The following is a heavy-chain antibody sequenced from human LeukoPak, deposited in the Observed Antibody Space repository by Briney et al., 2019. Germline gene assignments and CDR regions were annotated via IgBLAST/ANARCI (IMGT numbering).Heavy chain of an antibody. J-gene: IGHJ4*02. D-gene: IGHD5-18*01. CDR2: IIPILGIA. V-gene: IGHV1-69*04. CDR3: AREVVDTAMVTFDY. Sequence: SVKVSCKASGGTFSSYAISWVRQAPGQGLEWMGRIIPILGIANYAQKFQGRVTITADKSTSTAYMELSSLRSEDAAVYYCAREVVDTAMVTFDYWGQGTLVTVSS. CDR1: GGTFSSYA.